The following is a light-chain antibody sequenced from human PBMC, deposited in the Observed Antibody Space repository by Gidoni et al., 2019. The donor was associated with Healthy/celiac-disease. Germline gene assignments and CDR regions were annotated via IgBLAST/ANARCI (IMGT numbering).Light chain of an antibody. J-gene: IGKJ5*01. V-gene: IGKV1-13*02. CDR1: QGISSA. CDR3: QQFNSYPIT. Sequence: AIQLTQSPSSLSASVGDSVTLTCRASQGISSALAWYQQKPGKAPKLLIYDASSLESGVPSMFSGSGSGTDFTLTISSLQPEDFATYYCQQFNSYPITFXQXTRLXIK. CDR2: DAS.